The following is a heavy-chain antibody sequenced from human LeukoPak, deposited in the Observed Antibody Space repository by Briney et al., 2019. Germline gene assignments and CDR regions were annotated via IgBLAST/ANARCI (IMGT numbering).Heavy chain of an antibody. CDR2: IYTSGST. CDR1: GGSISSYY. J-gene: IGHJ5*02. V-gene: IGHV4-4*07. CDR3: ARHHNGITGTTRWFDP. Sequence: PSETLSLTCTVSGGSISSYYWSWIQQPAGKGLEWIGRIYTSGSTNYNPSLKSRVTMSVDTSKNQFSLKLSSVTAADTAVYYCARHHNGITGTTRWFDPWGQGTLVTVSS. D-gene: IGHD1-7*01.